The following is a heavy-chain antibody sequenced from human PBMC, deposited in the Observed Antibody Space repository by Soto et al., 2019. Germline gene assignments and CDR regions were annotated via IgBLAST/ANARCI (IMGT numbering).Heavy chain of an antibody. D-gene: IGHD2-15*01. V-gene: IGHV4-39*01. CDR3: ATTLWLLYSYAMDV. J-gene: IGHJ6*02. CDR1: GASISSSNYY. Sequence: SETLSLTCTVSGASISSSNYYWAWIRQPPGKGLEWIGSISYRRTTYYNPSLKSRVTISVDTSKNQFSLKLSSVTAADTAVYYCATTLWLLYSYAMDVWAPGTTVTVSS. CDR2: ISYRRTT.